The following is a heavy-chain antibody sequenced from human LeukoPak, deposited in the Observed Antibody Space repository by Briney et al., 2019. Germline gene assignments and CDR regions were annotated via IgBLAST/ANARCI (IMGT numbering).Heavy chain of an antibody. Sequence: GASVKVSCKASGYTFTGYYMHWVRQAPGQGLEWMGWINPNSGGTNYAQKFQGRVTMTRDTSISTAYMELSRLRSDDTAVYYCAREPGGTFNWFDPWGQGTLVTVSS. J-gene: IGHJ5*02. CDR2: INPNSGGT. CDR1: GYTFTGYY. CDR3: AREPGGTFNWFDP. D-gene: IGHD1-7*01. V-gene: IGHV1-2*02.